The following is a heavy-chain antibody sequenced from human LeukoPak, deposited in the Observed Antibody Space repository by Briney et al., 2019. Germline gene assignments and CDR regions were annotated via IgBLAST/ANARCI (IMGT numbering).Heavy chain of an antibody. Sequence: GGSRRLSWAGSGFTSSSYSINWVRKAPGKGLGWVSYISSSSSTIYYADSVKGRFTISRDNAKNSLYLQMNSLRAEDTAVYYCARVKVDTAMVKAVGAFDIWGQGTMVTVSS. V-gene: IGHV3-48*04. CDR3: ARVKVDTAMVKAVGAFDI. J-gene: IGHJ3*02. D-gene: IGHD5-18*01. CDR2: ISSSSSTI. CDR1: GFTSSSYS.